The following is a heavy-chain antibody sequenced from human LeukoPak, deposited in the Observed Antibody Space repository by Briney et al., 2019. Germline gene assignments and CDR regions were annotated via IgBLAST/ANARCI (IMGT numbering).Heavy chain of an antibody. D-gene: IGHD2-15*01. CDR3: ARVRDIVVVVAAYDY. J-gene: IGHJ4*02. V-gene: IGHV3-30*04. CDR2: ISYDGSNK. Sequence: PGGSLRLSCAASGFTFSSYAMHWVRQAPGKGLEWVAVISYDGSNKYYADSVKGRFTISRDNSKNTLYLQMNSRRAEDTAVYYCARVRDIVVVVAAYDYWGQGTLVTVSS. CDR1: GFTFSSYA.